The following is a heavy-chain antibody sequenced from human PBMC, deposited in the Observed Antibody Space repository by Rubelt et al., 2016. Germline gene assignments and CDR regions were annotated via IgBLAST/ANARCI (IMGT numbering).Heavy chain of an antibody. Sequence: QVQLQESGPGLVKPSETLSLTCTVSGYSISRGYYWGWIRQPPGKGLEWIGNIYHSGSSYYNPSLGSRGTISVDTSKNQFSLKLSSVTAADTAVYYCARVPFYDSSGYYYLFDYWGQGTLVTVSS. V-gene: IGHV4-38-2*02. CDR2: IYHSGSS. J-gene: IGHJ4*02. D-gene: IGHD3-22*01. CDR3: ARVPFYDSSGYYYLFDY. CDR1: GYSISRGYY.